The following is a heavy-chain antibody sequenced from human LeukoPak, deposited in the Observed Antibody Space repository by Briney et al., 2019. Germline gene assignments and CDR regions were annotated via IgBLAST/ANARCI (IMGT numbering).Heavy chain of an antibody. J-gene: IGHJ4*02. CDR2: IIPILGIA. CDR3: AVNRIAARPYFDY. D-gene: IGHD6-6*01. V-gene: IGHV1-69*04. Sequence: ASCXASGGTFSSXXXSWVRQAPGQXLEXMGRIIPILGIANYAQKFQGRVTITADKSTSTAYMELSSLRSEDTAVYYCAVNRIAARPYFDYWGQGTLVTVSS. CDR1: GGTFSSXX.